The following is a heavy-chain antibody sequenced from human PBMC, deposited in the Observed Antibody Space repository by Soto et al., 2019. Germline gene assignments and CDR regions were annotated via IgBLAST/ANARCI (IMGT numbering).Heavy chain of an antibody. CDR3: ARDRDYDFWSGYPAGGDYYGMGV. V-gene: IGHV4-59*01. CDR1: GGSIISYY. J-gene: IGHJ6*02. D-gene: IGHD3-3*01. CDR2: IYYSGST. Sequence: SDTLSLTCTVSGGSIISYYWSWIRQPPGKGLEWIGYIYYSGSTNYNPSLKSRVTISVDTSKNQFSLKLSSVTAADTAVYYCARDRDYDFWSGYPAGGDYYGMGVWGQGTTVT.